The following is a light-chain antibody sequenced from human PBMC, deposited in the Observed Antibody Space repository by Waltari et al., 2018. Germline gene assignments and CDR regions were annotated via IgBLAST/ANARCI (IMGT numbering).Light chain of an antibody. V-gene: IGLV4-69*01. CDR2: VNSDGSH. Sequence: LVLTQSPSASASLGASVKLTCTLSSGYSSNVIAWLQQQPGKGPRYLTKVNSDGSHRKGDDIPDRFSASNSGTEYYLTISSLQSEDEADYYCQTGGHGTWVFGGGTKLTVL. J-gene: IGLJ3*02. CDR1: SGYSSNV. CDR3: QTGGHGTWV.